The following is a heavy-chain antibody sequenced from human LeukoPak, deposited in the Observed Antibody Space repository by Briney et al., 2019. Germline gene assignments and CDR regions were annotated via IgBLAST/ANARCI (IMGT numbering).Heavy chain of an antibody. J-gene: IGHJ5*02. Sequence: EFQGRVTITRNTSISTAYMELSSLRSEDTAVYYCARSYDYVWGSYRPNWFDPWGQGTLVTVSS. V-gene: IGHV1-8*03. CDR3: ARSYDYVWGSYRPNWFDP. D-gene: IGHD3-16*02.